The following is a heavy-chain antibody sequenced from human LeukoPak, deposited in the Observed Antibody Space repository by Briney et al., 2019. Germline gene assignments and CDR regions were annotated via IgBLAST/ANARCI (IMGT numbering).Heavy chain of an antibody. Sequence: SEPLSLPYGVYGGYFSGYYWSWMREPPGKALEWIVELKHSGSTNYNPPLKSRVTISVDTTKNQFSLKLSSVTAADTAVYYCARTGADIVVVVAATGWFDPWGQGTLVTVSS. D-gene: IGHD2-15*01. J-gene: IGHJ5*02. CDR1: GGYFSGYY. CDR3: ARTGADIVVVVAATGWFDP. V-gene: IGHV4-34*01. CDR2: LKHSGST.